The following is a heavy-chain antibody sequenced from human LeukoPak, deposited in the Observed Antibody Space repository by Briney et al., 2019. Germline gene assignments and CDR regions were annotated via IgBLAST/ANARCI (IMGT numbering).Heavy chain of an antibody. D-gene: IGHD6-19*01. J-gene: IGHJ4*02. CDR3: ARVGIAVAGRTTTFDY. CDR1: GGSISSSSYY. CDR2: ISYSGST. V-gene: IGHV4-39*07. Sequence: HPSETLSLTCTVSGGSISSSSYYWGWIRQPPGKGLEWIGSISYSGSTYYNPSLKSRVTISVDTTKNQFSLKLSSVTAADTAVYYCARVGIAVAGRTTTFDYWGQGTLVTVSS.